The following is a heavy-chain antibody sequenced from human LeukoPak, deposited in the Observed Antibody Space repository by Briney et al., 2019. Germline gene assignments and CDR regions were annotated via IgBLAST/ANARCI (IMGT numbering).Heavy chain of an antibody. J-gene: IGHJ5*02. CDR3: ARVIQYTAST. CDR2: IYYSGST. Sequence: SETLSLTCTVSGGSISSYYWSWIRQPPGKGLEWIGYIYYSGSTNYNPSLKSRVTISVDTSKNQFSLKLSSETAADTAVYYCARVIQYTASTWGQGTLVTVSS. D-gene: IGHD5-18*01. V-gene: IGHV4-59*01. CDR1: GGSISSYY.